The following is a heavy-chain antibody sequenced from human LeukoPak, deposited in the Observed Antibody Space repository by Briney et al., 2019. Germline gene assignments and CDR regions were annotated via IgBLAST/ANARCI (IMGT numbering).Heavy chain of an antibody. Sequence: GRSLRLTCAASGFTFSSYGMHWVRQGPGKGLEWVTFIWYDGTDKNYADSVKGRFTISRDNSKNTLYLQMNSLRAEDTAVYYCARSWSTYYYGMDVWGQGTTVTVSS. V-gene: IGHV3-33*01. CDR3: ARSWSTYYYGMDV. J-gene: IGHJ6*02. D-gene: IGHD2-15*01. CDR1: GFTFSSYG. CDR2: IWYDGTDK.